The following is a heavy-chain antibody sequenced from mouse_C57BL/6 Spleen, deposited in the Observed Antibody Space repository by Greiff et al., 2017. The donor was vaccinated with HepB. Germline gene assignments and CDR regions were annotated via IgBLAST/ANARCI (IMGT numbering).Heavy chain of an antibody. J-gene: IGHJ4*01. CDR3: ARWAPYAMDY. CDR2: IDPSDSET. CDR1: GYTFTSYW. Sequence: VKLQQPGAELVRPGSSVKLSCKASGYTFTSYWMHWVKQRPIQGLEWIGNIDPSDSETHYNQKFKDKATLTVDKSSSTAYMQLSSLTSEDSAVYYCARWAPYAMDYWGQGTSVTVSS. V-gene: IGHV1-52*01.